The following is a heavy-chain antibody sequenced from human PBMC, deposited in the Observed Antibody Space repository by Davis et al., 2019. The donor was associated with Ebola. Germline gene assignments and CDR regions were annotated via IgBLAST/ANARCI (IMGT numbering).Heavy chain of an antibody. CDR3: VRRGATTGWFDP. CDR1: GVSISSGNW. CDR2: NLHSGRT. Sequence: PSETLSLTCDVSGVSISSGNWWTWIRQPPGQGLEWIGENLHSGRTNYSPSLRSRVSISVDKSKNQFSLKMTSVTAADTAIYFCVRRGATTGWFDPWGQGIQVIVSS. V-gene: IGHV4-4*02. D-gene: IGHD1-1*01. J-gene: IGHJ5*02.